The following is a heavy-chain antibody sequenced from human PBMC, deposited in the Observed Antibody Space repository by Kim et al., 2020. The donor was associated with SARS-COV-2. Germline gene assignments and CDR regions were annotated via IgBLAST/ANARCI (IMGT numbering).Heavy chain of an antibody. V-gene: IGHV1-18*01. J-gene: IGHJ4*02. D-gene: IGHD1-26*01. CDR2: ISAYNGNT. CDR1: GYTFTSYG. Sequence: ASVKVSCKASGYTFTSYGISWVRQAPGQGLEWMGWISAYNGNTNYAQKLQGRVTMTTDTSTSTAYMELRSLRSDDTAVYYCARDLPTPLGATAFDYWGQGTLVTVSS. CDR3: ARDLPTPLGATAFDY.